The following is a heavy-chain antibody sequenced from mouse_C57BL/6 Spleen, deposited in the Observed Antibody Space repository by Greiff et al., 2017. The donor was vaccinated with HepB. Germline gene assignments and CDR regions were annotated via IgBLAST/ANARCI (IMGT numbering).Heavy chain of an antibody. CDR2: IHPNSGST. V-gene: IGHV1-64*01. CDR1: GYTFTSYW. CDR3: ARGSSYYAMDY. D-gene: IGHD1-1*01. J-gene: IGHJ4*01. Sequence: VQLQQSGAELVKPGASVKLSCKASGYTFTSYWMHWVKQRPGQGLEWIGMIHPNSGSTNYNEKFKSKATLTVDKSSSKAYMQLSSLTSEDSAVYYCARGSSYYAMDYWGQGTSVTVSS.